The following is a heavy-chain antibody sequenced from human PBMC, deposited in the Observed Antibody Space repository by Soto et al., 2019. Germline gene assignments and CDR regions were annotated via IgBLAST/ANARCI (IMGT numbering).Heavy chain of an antibody. CDR3: ARALPEVRERTWTFDI. J-gene: IGHJ3*02. D-gene: IGHD5-12*01. CDR1: GFTSSSNY. Sequence: EVQLVESGGGLVQPGGSLRLSCAASGFTSSSNYINWVRQAPGKGLEWVSVIYSGGSINNSDSVRGRFTISRHNSKNTLYLQMNSLRPEDTAVYYCARALPEVRERTWTFDIWGQWTMVTVSS. CDR2: IYSGGSI. V-gene: IGHV3-53*04.